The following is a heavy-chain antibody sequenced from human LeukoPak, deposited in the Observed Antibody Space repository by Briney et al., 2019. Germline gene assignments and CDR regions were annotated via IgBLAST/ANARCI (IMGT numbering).Heavy chain of an antibody. CDR3: ARGWVEYSSSSGVYFDY. J-gene: IGHJ4*02. V-gene: IGHV4-30-2*01. D-gene: IGHD6-6*01. Sequence: SETLSLTCAVSGGSISSGGYSWSWIRQPPGKGLEWIGYIYHSGSTYCNPSLKSRVTISVDRSKNQFSLKLSSVTAADTAVYYCARGWVEYSSSSGVYFDYWGQGTLVTVSS. CDR2: IYHSGST. CDR1: GGSISSGGYS.